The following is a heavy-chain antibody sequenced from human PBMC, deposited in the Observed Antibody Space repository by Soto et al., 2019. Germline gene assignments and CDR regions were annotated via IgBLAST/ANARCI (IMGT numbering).Heavy chain of an antibody. CDR1: GGTFSSYA. Sequence: QVQLVQSGAEVKKPGSSVKVSCKASGGTFSSYAISWVRQAPGQGLEWMGGIIPIFGTANYAQKFQGRVTITADESTSTAYMELSSLRSEDTAVYYCARDRYYDSSGYSPERTNWFDPWGQGTLVTVSS. CDR2: IIPIFGTA. CDR3: ARDRYYDSSGYSPERTNWFDP. V-gene: IGHV1-69*01. J-gene: IGHJ5*02. D-gene: IGHD3-22*01.